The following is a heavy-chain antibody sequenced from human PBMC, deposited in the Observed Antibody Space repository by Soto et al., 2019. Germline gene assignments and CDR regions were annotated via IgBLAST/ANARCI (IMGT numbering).Heavy chain of an antibody. Sequence: QVQLQESGPGLVKPSQTLSLTCTVSGGSISSGDYYWSWIRQPPGKGLEWSGYIYYSGNTYYNPSIRSRVTISVDTSKNQFSLKLSSVTAADTAVYYCARALYSSFPRYYYYGMDVWGQGTTVTVSS. J-gene: IGHJ6*02. V-gene: IGHV4-30-4*01. CDR3: ARALYSSFPRYYYYGMDV. D-gene: IGHD4-4*01. CDR1: GGSISSGDYY. CDR2: IYYSGNT.